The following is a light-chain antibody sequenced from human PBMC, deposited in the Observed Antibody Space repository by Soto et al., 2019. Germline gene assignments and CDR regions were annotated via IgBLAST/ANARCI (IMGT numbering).Light chain of an antibody. J-gene: IGLJ3*02. Sequence: QLVLTQPASVSGSPGQSITISCTGTSSDVGSYDYVSWYQQHPGKAPKLIIYGVSNRPSGVSNRFSGSKSGNTASLTISGLQADDEADYYCTSYTSSSTLRVFGGGTKLTVL. CDR2: GVS. V-gene: IGLV2-14*01. CDR3: TSYTSSSTLRV. CDR1: SSDVGSYDY.